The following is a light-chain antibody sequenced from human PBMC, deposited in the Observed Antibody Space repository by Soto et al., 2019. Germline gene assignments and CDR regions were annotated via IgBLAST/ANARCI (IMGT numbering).Light chain of an antibody. CDR2: GAS. V-gene: IGKV3-20*01. CDR3: QKYGSSSSIT. CDR1: QSVSSSY. Sequence: EIVLTQSPGTLSLSPGERATLSCRASQSVSSSYLAWYQQKPGQAPRLLIYGASSRATGIPDRFSVSGSGTDFTLTISRLEPEDFAVYYCQKYGSSSSITFGQGTRLEIK. J-gene: IGKJ5*01.